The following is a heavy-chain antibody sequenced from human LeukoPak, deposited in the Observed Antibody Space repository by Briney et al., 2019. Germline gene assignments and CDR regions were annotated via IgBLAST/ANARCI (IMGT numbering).Heavy chain of an antibody. Sequence: PSETLSLTCTVSGGSISSSSYYWGWIRQPPGKGLEWIGSIYYSGSTYYNPSLKSRVTISVDTSKNQFSLKLSSVTAADTAVYYCARHGLSLRMVRGVIIDYWDQGTLVTVSS. J-gene: IGHJ4*02. CDR2: IYYSGST. CDR1: GGSISSSSYY. V-gene: IGHV4-39*01. CDR3: ARHGLSLRMVRGVIIDY. D-gene: IGHD3-10*01.